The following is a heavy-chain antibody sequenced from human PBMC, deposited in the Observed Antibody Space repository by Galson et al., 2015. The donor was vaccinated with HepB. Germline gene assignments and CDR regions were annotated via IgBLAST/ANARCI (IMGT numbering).Heavy chain of an antibody. CDR3: ARSSGWSSDY. CDR1: GFAFNSHW. V-gene: IGHV3-7*03. D-gene: IGHD6-19*01. CDR2: IKQDGSEK. J-gene: IGHJ4*02. Sequence: SLRLSCAASGFAFNSHWMTWVRQAPGKGLEWVGSIKQDGSEKNYVDSVKGRFTISRDNAKSSLYLQMNSLRVEDTAVYYCARSSGWSSDYWGQGTLVTVSS.